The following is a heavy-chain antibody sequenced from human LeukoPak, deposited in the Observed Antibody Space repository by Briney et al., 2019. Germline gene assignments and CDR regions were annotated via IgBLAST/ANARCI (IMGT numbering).Heavy chain of an antibody. D-gene: IGHD4-17*01. CDR1: GFTFSDYY. CDR3: ASLLDYGDYVFDY. J-gene: IGHJ4*02. V-gene: IGHV3-11*01. CDR2: ISSSGSTI. Sequence: GGSLRLSCAVSGFTFSDYYMSWIRQAPGKGLEWVSYISSSGSTIYYADSVKGRFTISRDNAKNSLYLQMNSLRAEDTAVYYCASLLDYGDYVFDYWGQGTLVTVSS.